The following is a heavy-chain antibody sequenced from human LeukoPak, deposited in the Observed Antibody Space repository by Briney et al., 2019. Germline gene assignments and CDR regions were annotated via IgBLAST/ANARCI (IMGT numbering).Heavy chain of an antibody. D-gene: IGHD2-8*01. Sequence: PGGSLSLSCVASGFTFNAYGMKWVRQAPGGGLEWLAFQSPTTRATHYADSVKGRFTISRDNAKNSLYLHMNSLTAEDTAVYYCARRGDRLCTSLNCPPHNYFFYMDVWGKGTTVAVSS. CDR1: GFTFNAYG. J-gene: IGHJ6*03. CDR3: ARRGDRLCTSLNCPPHNYFFYMDV. CDR2: QSPTTRAT. V-gene: IGHV3-48*04.